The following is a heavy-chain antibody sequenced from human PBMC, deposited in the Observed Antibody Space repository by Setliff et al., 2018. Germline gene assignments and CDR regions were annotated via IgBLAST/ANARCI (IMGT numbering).Heavy chain of an antibody. CDR2: TIPMFGTT. J-gene: IGHJ6*03. CDR1: GYNFITFG. V-gene: IGHV1-69*05. Sequence: SVKVSCKTSGYNFITFGVSWVRQAPGQGLEWMGGTIPMFGTTEYAQKFQGRLTIITDESTNTAFMQLSSLRSDDTAVYYCVREGVDRRSSTDYRYYMDVWGKGTTVTVSS. CDR3: VREGVDRRSSTDYRYYMDV. D-gene: IGHD6-6*01.